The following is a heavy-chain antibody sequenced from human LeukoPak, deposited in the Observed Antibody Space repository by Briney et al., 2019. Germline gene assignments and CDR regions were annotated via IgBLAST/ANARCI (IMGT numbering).Heavy chain of an antibody. CDR1: GGSISGYF. J-gene: IGHJ3*02. Sequence: PSETLSLTCTVSGGSISGYFWSWIRQPPGKGLEWIGYVHSNVDIVHNPSLKSRVTMSLDTSKNQYFLKLSSVTAADTAVYYCARQDYYDSSGFWGRGFDIWGQGTMVTVSS. D-gene: IGHD3-22*01. V-gene: IGHV4-59*08. CDR2: VHSNVDI. CDR3: ARQDYYDSSGFWGRGFDI.